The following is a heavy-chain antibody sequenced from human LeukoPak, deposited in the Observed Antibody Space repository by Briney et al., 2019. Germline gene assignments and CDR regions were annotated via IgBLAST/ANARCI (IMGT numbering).Heavy chain of an antibody. Sequence: GGSVKDSFKASGYTFTSYYMHWLRQPRAQGLDWMGIINPGGGSTSYAQKFQARVTMTRDTSTSTVYMELSSLRSEDTAVYYCARDLSPHFGDDYGDYVDYWGQGTLVTVSS. D-gene: IGHD4-17*01. CDR3: ARDLSPHFGDDYGDYVDY. CDR1: GYTFTSYY. CDR2: INPGGGST. V-gene: IGHV1-46*01. J-gene: IGHJ4*02.